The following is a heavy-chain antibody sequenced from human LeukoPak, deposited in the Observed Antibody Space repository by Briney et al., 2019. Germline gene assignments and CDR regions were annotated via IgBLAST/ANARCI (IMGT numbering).Heavy chain of an antibody. D-gene: IGHD3-10*01. Sequence: SETLSLTCTVSGGSISSYYWSWIRQPAGKGLEWIGRIYTSGSTNYNPSLKSRVTMSAVTSKNQFSLKLSSVTAADTAVYYCTRDRRVRGVIGAFDIWGQGTMVTVSS. CDR2: IYTSGST. CDR3: TRDRRVRGVIGAFDI. J-gene: IGHJ3*02. CDR1: GGSISSYY. V-gene: IGHV4-4*07.